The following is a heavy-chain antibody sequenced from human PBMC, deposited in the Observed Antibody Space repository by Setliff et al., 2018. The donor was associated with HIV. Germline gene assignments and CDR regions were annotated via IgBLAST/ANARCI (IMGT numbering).Heavy chain of an antibody. Sequence: SVKVSCKASGGTFNSYAIKWVRQAPGQGLECMGEIIPILGIASYAQKFQGRVTFSADTSTSTAYMELSGLRSEDTAVYYCARDAGIPMARGRWPLDYWGQGTLVTVSS. J-gene: IGHJ4*02. CDR2: IIPILGIA. CDR3: ARDAGIPMARGRWPLDY. D-gene: IGHD3-10*01. V-gene: IGHV1-69*10. CDR1: GGTFNSYA.